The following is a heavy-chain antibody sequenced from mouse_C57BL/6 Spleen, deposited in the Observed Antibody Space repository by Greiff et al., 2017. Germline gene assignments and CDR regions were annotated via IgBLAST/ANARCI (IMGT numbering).Heavy chain of an antibody. V-gene: IGHV14-1*01. CDR2: IDPEDGDT. CDR3: TTWGSAWFAY. Sequence: VQLQQSGAELVRPGASVKLSCTASGFNIKDYYMHWVKQRPEQGLEWIGRIDPEDGDTEYAPKFQGKDTMTADTSSNTAYLQLSSLTSEDTAVYYCTTWGSAWFAYWGQGTLVTVSA. CDR1: GFNIKDYY. J-gene: IGHJ3*01.